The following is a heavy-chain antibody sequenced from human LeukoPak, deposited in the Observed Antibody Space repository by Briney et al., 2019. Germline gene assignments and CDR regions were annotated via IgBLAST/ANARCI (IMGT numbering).Heavy chain of an antibody. CDR3: ARGGYYYGSGGFDP. V-gene: IGHV4-39*07. Sequence: KPSETLSLTCTVSGGSISSSSYYWGWIRQPPGKELEWIGSIYYSGSTYYNPSLKSRVTISVDTSKNQFSLKLSSVTAADTAVYYCARGGYYYGSGGFDPWGQGTLVTVSS. CDR1: GGSISSSSYY. CDR2: IYYSGST. J-gene: IGHJ5*02. D-gene: IGHD3-10*01.